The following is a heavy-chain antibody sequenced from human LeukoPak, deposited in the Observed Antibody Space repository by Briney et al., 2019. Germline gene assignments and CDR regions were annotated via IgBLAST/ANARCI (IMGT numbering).Heavy chain of an antibody. Sequence: SETLSLTCTVSGGSISSYYWGWIRQPPGKGLEWIGYIYYSGSTNYNPSLKSRVTISVDTSKNQFSLKLSSVTAADTAVYYCARSYSSSSGRGFDYWGQGTLVTVSS. CDR3: ARSYSSSSGRGFDY. J-gene: IGHJ4*02. V-gene: IGHV4-59*01. CDR1: GGSISSYY. D-gene: IGHD6-6*01. CDR2: IYYSGST.